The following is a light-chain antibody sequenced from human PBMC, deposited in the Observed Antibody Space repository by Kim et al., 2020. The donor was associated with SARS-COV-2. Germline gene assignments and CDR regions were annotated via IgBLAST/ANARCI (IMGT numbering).Light chain of an antibody. Sequence: QSALTQPRSVSGSPGQSVTISCTGTSSDVGGYNYVSWYQQHPGKAPTLMIYDVTERPSGVPDRFSSSKSGNTASLTISGLQAEDEADYYCCSYAGSPPCVFGTGTKVTVL. CDR1: SSDVGGYNY. V-gene: IGLV2-11*01. CDR3: CSYAGSPPCV. J-gene: IGLJ1*01. CDR2: DVT.